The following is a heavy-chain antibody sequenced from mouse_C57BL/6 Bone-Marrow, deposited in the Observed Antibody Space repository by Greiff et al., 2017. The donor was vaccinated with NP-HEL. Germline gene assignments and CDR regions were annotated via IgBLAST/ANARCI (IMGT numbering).Heavy chain of an antibody. Sequence: QVQLKQPGAELVRPGTSVKLSCKASGYTFTSYWMHWVKQRPGQGLEWIGVIDPSDSYTNYNQKFKGQATLTVDTSSSTAYMQRSSLTSEDSAVYYCARWDGSSYVGYFDVWGTGTTVTVSS. D-gene: IGHD1-1*01. J-gene: IGHJ1*03. V-gene: IGHV1-59*01. CDR1: GYTFTSYW. CDR2: IDPSDSYT. CDR3: ARWDGSSYVGYFDV.